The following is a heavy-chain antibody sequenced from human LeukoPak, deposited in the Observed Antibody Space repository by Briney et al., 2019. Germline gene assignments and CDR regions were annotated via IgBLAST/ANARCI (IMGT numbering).Heavy chain of an antibody. J-gene: IGHJ3*02. V-gene: IGHV3-13*01. CDR2: IGTAGDT. CDR1: GFTFSNYD. CDR3: ARIYSDGFDI. Sequence: GGSLRLSCAASGFTFSNYDMHWVRQVTGKGLEWVSGIGTAGDTYYPGSVKGRFTISRENAKNSLYLQMNSLRAGDTAVYYCARIYSDGFDIWGQGTKVTVSS. D-gene: IGHD2-21*01.